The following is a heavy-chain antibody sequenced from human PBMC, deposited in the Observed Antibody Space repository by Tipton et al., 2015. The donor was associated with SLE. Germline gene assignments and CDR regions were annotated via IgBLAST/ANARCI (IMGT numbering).Heavy chain of an antibody. D-gene: IGHD2-15*01. CDR2: ISGSGGST. CDR1: RFTFSSYA. J-gene: IGHJ5*02. CDR3: VVAATPRWFDP. V-gene: IGHV3-23*01. Sequence: SLRLSCAASRFTFSSYAMSWVRQAPGKGLEWVSAISGSGGSTYYADSVKGRFTISRDNSKNTLYLQMNSLRAEDTAVYYCVVAATPRWFDPWGQGTLVTVSS.